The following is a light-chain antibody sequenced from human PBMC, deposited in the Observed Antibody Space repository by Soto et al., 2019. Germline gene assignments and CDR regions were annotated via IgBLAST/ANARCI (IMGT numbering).Light chain of an antibody. CDR3: QQRNNWPRST. CDR1: QSVGRS. CDR2: DAS. V-gene: IGKV3-11*01. J-gene: IGKJ5*01. Sequence: ETVLTQSPATLSLFPGERRTLPRTANQSVGRSLAWYKQKPGQAPRLIMYDASNRASGVPARFSGTASGTDFTLTISSLEPEDFAVYYCQQRNNWPRSTFGQGTRLEI.